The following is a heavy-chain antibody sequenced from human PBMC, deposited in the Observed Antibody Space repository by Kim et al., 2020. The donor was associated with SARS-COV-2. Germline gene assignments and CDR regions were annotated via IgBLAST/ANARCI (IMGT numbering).Heavy chain of an antibody. CDR1: GGSFSGYY. J-gene: IGHJ4*02. Sequence: SETLSLTCAVYGGSFSGYYWSWIRQPPGKGLEWIGEINHSGSTNYNPSLKSRVTISVDTSKNQFSLKLSSVTAADTAVYYCARGRRGYSYGYDYWGQGTLVTVSS. V-gene: IGHV4-34*01. CDR3: ARGRRGYSYGYDY. CDR2: INHSGST. D-gene: IGHD5-18*01.